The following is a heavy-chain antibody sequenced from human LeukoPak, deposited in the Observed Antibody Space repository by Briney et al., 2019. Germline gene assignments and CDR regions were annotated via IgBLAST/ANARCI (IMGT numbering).Heavy chain of an antibody. CDR3: ARGGCSSTSCYALDD. Sequence: HWASVKVSCKASGYTFTSNYIHWVRQAPGQGLEWMGMIYPRDGSTSYAQKFQGRVTMTRDTSTSTVYMELSSLRSEDTAVYYCARGGCSSTSCYALDDWGQGTLVTVSS. CDR1: GYTFTSNY. J-gene: IGHJ4*02. V-gene: IGHV1-46*01. D-gene: IGHD2-2*01. CDR2: IYPRDGST.